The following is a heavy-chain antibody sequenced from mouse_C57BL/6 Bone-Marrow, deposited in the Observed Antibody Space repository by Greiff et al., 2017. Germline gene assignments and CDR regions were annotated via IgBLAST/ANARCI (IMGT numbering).Heavy chain of an antibody. Sequence: EVQLQESGGGLVQPGGSMKLSCVASGFTFSNYWMNWVRQSPEKGLEWVAQIRLKSDNYATHYAESVKGRFTISRDASKSSVYLQRNNIRAEDTGIYYCTEGDGYPYWYVDVWGTGTTVTVSS. V-gene: IGHV6-3*01. D-gene: IGHD2-3*01. CDR2: IRLKSDNYAT. CDR3: TEGDGYPYWYVDV. J-gene: IGHJ1*03. CDR1: GFTFSNYW.